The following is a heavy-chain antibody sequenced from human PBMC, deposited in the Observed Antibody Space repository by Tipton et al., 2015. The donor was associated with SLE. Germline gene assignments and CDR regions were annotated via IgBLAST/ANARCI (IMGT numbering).Heavy chain of an antibody. D-gene: IGHD3-3*01. V-gene: IGHV4-34*01. CDR2: INHSGST. CDR3: ARGPYYDFWSGHFYYYMDV. Sequence: TLSLTCAVYGGSFSGYYWSWIRQPPGKGLEWIGEINHSGSTNYNPSLKSRVTMSVDTSKNQFSLKLSSVTAADTAVYYCARGPYYDFWSGHFYYYMDVWGKGTTVTVSS. CDR1: GGSFSGYY. J-gene: IGHJ6*03.